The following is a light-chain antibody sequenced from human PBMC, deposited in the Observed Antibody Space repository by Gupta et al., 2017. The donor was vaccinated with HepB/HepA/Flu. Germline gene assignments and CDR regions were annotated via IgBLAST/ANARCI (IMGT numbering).Light chain of an antibody. Sequence: DIQMTQSPSTLSASVGDRVTITCRASQSISNWLAWYQQKPGKAPKLLIYRASTLQSGVPSRFSGSGSGTEITLTISSLQPDDFASYYCQQYNTAPYTFGQGTKLEI. CDR1: QSISNW. CDR2: RAS. V-gene: IGKV1-5*03. CDR3: QQYNTAPYT. J-gene: IGKJ2*01.